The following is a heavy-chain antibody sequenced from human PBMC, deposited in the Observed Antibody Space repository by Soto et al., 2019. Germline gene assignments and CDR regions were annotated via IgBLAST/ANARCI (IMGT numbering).Heavy chain of an antibody. CDR2: IDNAGTDS. CDR3: AGGWFGADV. CDR1: GFTLSGRS. J-gene: IGHJ6*04. D-gene: IGHD3-10*01. Sequence: EVQLVESGGGLVQPGGSLRLSCAASGFTLSGRSMHWVRQAPGKGLVWVSGIDNAGTDSTYADSVKGRFTSSRDNAKKKLYIKMNGLRSGGTGVYYCAGGWFGADVWGKGTTVTVSS. V-gene: IGHV3-74*01.